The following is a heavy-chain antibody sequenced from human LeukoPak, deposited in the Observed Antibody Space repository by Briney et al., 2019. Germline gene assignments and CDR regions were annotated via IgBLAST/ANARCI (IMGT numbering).Heavy chain of an antibody. D-gene: IGHD6-19*01. CDR3: ARDYSSGWYYFDY. V-gene: IGHV3-53*01. CDR1: GFTVSSNY. J-gene: IGHJ4*02. CDR2: IYSGGST. Sequence: GGSLRLSCAASGFTVSSNYMSWVRQAPGKGLEWVSVIYSGGSTYYADSVKGRFTISRDNSKNTLYLQMNSLRAEDTAVYYCARDYSSGWYYFDYWGQGTLVTVSS.